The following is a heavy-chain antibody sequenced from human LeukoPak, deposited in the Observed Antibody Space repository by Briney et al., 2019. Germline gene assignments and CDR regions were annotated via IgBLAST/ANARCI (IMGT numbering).Heavy chain of an antibody. CDR2: INPNSGGT. CDR1: GGAFSSYA. J-gene: IGHJ6*02. V-gene: IGHV1-2*02. D-gene: IGHD3-9*01. Sequence: ASVKVSCKASGGAFSSYAISWVRQAPGQGLEWMGWINPNSGGTNYAQKFQGRVTMTRDTSISTAYMELSRLRSDDTAVYYCARDRYILTGPEYYYGMDVWGQGTTVTVSS. CDR3: ARDRYILTGPEYYYGMDV.